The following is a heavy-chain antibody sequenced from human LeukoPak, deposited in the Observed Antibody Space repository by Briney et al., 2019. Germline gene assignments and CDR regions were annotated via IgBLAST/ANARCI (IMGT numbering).Heavy chain of an antibody. CDR2: IIPIFGTA. Sequence: ASVKVSCKASGDTFSSYVISWVRQAPGQGLEWMGGIIPIFGTANYAQKFQGRVTITADKSTSTAYMELSSLRSEDTAVYYCASRIAAQYYYYYMDVWGKGTTVTVSS. D-gene: IGHD6-6*01. CDR1: GDTFSSYV. J-gene: IGHJ6*03. CDR3: ASRIAAQYYYYYMDV. V-gene: IGHV1-69*06.